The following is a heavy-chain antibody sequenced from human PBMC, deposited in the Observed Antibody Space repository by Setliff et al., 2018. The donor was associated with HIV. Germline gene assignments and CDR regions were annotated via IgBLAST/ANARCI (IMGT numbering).Heavy chain of an antibody. J-gene: IGHJ4*02. Sequence: SETLSLTCSVSGGSMSSYCWTWIRQSAGKGLEWIGHIYSTGTTNYNSSLKSRLTMSIDTSKNQFSLGLRSLTAADTAVYYCARGRDGHSLGNFDFWGQGTLVTVSS. CDR2: IYSTGTT. CDR1: GGSMSSYC. D-gene: IGHD2-21*02. V-gene: IGHV4-4*07. CDR3: ARGRDGHSLGNFDF.